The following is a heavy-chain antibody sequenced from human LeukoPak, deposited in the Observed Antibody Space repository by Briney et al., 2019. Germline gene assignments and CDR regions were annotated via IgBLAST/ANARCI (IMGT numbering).Heavy chain of an antibody. J-gene: IGHJ4*02. D-gene: IGHD5-18*01. CDR3: ASGYTHGYLFDY. CDR2: IKQDGNEK. Sequence: GGSLRLSCAASRFTFSSYWMSWVRQAPGKGLEWVANIKQDGNEKYYVDSVKGRFAISRDNPKNSVYLQMNSLRAEDTAVYYCASGYTHGYLFDYWGQGTLVTVSS. V-gene: IGHV3-7*01. CDR1: RFTFSSYW.